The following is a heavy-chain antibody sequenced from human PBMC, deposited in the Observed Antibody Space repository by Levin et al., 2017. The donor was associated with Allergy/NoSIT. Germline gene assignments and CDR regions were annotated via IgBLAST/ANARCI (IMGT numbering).Heavy chain of an antibody. J-gene: IGHJ6*02. Sequence: SETLSLTCTVSGGSISSSSYYWGWIRQPPGKGLEWIGSIYYSGSTYYNPSLKSRVTISVDTSKNQFSLKLSSVTAADTAVYYCARDQSSSWSRYDYYYDGMDVWGQGTTVTVSS. D-gene: IGHD6-13*01. CDR3: ARDQSSSWSRYDYYYDGMDV. CDR1: GGSISSSSYY. V-gene: IGHV4-39*07. CDR2: IYYSGST.